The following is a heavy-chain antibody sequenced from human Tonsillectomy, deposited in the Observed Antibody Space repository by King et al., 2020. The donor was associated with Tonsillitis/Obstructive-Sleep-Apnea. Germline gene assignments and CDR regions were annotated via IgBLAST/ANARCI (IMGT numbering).Heavy chain of an antibody. J-gene: IGHJ1*01. CDR1: GFTFSSYA. D-gene: IGHD2-15*01. Sequence: VQLVESGGGLVQPGGSLRLSCAASGFTFSSYAMSWVRQAPGKGLEWVSAISGSGGSTYYADSVKGRFTISRDNSKNTLYLQMNSLRAEDTAVYYCAKDLAEIVVVVAATGPYFQHWGQGTLVTVSS. CDR2: ISGSGGST. CDR3: AKDLAEIVVVVAATGPYFQH. V-gene: IGHV3-23*04.